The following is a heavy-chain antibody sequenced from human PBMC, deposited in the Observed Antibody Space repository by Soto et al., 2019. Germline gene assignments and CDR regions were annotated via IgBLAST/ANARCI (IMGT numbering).Heavy chain of an antibody. CDR3: AKDRIAVADETKLFDY. D-gene: IGHD6-19*01. V-gene: IGHV3-30*18. J-gene: IGHJ4*02. CDR1: GFTFSSYG. Sequence: GGSLRLSCAASGFTFSSYGMHWVRQAPGKGLEWVAVISYDGSNKYYADSVKGRFTISRDNSKNTLYLQMNSLRAEDTAVYYCAKDRIAVADETKLFDYWGQGTLVTVSS. CDR2: ISYDGSNK.